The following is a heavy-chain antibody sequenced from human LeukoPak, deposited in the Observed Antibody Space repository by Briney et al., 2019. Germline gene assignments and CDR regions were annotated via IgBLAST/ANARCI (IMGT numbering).Heavy chain of an antibody. D-gene: IGHD2-2*02. Sequence: ASVKVSCKASGYTFTGYYMHWVRQAPGQGLEWMGWINPNSGGTNYAQKFQCRATMTRDTSISTAYMELSRLRSDDTAVYYCARDPLYCSSTSCYISWGQGTLVTVSS. V-gene: IGHV1-2*02. CDR3: ARDPLYCSSTSCYIS. J-gene: IGHJ4*02. CDR1: GYTFTGYY. CDR2: INPNSGGT.